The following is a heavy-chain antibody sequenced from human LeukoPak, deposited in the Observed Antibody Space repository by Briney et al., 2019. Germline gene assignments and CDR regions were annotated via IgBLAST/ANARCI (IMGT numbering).Heavy chain of an antibody. V-gene: IGHV1-46*01. CDR3: ARGENCTNGVCYTYYYYYMDV. D-gene: IGHD2-8*01. Sequence: ASVKVSCKASGYTFTSYYMHWVRQAPGQGLEWMGIINPSGGSTSYAQKFQGRVTITADESTSTAYMELSSLRSEDTAVYYCARGENCTNGVCYTYYYYYMDVWGKGTTVTVSS. CDR2: INPSGGST. CDR1: GYTFTSYY. J-gene: IGHJ6*03.